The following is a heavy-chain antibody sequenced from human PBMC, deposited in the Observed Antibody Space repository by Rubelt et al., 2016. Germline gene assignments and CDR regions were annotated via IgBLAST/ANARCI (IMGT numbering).Heavy chain of an antibody. J-gene: IGHJ4*02. CDR3: ARGPSSSWYLVY. CDR1: GGSFSGYY. Sequence: QVQLQQWGAGLLKPSETLSLTCAVYGGSFSGYYWSWIRQPPGKGLEWIGEINHSGSTNSNPSLKRRVTISVEPSKNQFSLKLSSVTAADTAVYYCARGPSSSWYLVYWGQGTLVTVSS. CDR2: INHSGST. D-gene: IGHD6-13*01. V-gene: IGHV4-34*01.